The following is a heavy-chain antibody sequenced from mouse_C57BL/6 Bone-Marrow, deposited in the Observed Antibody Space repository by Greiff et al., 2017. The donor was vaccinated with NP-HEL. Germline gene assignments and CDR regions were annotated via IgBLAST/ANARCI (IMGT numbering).Heavy chain of an antibody. CDR3: AREGTTVVMDY. D-gene: IGHD1-1*01. J-gene: IGHJ4*01. CDR2: IYPRSGNT. Sequence: QVQLQQSGAELARPGASVKLSCKASGYTFTSYGISWVKQRTGQGLEWIGEIYPRSGNTYYNEKFKGKATLTADKSSSTAYMELRSLTSEDSAVYFFAREGTTVVMDYWGQGTSVTVSS. V-gene: IGHV1-81*01. CDR1: GYTFTSYG.